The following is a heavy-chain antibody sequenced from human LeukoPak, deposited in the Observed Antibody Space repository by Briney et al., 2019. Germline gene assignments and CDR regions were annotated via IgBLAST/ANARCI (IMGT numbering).Heavy chain of an antibody. CDR2: ISNTGAI. Sequence: GGSLRLSCAASGFTFSSFSMNWVRQAPGMGLEWVSYISNTGAIYYADSVKGRFTISRDNAKNSLYLQMNSLTAEDTAVYYCARDHNWGFDYWGQGTLVTVSS. D-gene: IGHD7-27*01. V-gene: IGHV3-48*04. J-gene: IGHJ4*02. CDR3: ARDHNWGFDY. CDR1: GFTFSSFS.